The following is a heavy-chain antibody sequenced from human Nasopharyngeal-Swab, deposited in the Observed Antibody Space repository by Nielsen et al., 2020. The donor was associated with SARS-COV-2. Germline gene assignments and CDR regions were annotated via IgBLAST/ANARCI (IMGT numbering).Heavy chain of an antibody. CDR3: ARFPGTGGWYHFDY. Sequence: SETLSLTCAVSGDSISSYYWSWIRQPPGKGLEWIGYIYYSGSTNYNPSLKSRVTISVDTSNNHFSLKLSSVTAADTAVYYCARFPGTGGWYHFDYWGQGILVTVSS. J-gene: IGHJ4*02. CDR1: GDSISSYY. D-gene: IGHD6-19*01. V-gene: IGHV4-59*13. CDR2: IYYSGST.